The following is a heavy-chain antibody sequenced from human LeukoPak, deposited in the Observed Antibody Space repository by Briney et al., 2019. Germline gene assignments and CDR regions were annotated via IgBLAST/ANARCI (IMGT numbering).Heavy chain of an antibody. CDR2: ISGSGSNT. V-gene: IGHV3-23*01. CDR3: AKGSGGAVDNFDY. D-gene: IGHD5-12*01. J-gene: IGHJ4*02. CDR1: GFTFSSYA. Sequence: GGSLRLTCAASGFTFSSYAMSWVRQAPGKGLEWVSAISGSGSNTYYADSVKGRFTISRDNFKNTLYLQMNSLRAEDTALYYCAKGSGGAVDNFDYWGQGTLGTVSS.